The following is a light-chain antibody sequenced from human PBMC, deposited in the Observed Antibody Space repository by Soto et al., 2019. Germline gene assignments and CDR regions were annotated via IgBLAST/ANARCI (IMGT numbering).Light chain of an antibody. CDR1: QAINNE. CDR2: GAS. V-gene: IGKV1-33*01. Sequence: DIQMTQSPSSLSASVGDRVTSTCQASQAINNEFTGSQQKPGQPPKLLIYGASIWDTGVTSRFSGSGSGKHLPFTTSCLQPEDIARYHCQQYDTGPSVRQGTQLEMK. CDR3: QQYDTGPS. J-gene: IGKJ2*03.